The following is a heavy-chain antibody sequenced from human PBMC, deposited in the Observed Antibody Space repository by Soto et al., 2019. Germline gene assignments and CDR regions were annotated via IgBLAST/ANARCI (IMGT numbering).Heavy chain of an antibody. J-gene: IGHJ3*02. Sequence: EVQLLESGGGLVQPGGSLRLSCAASGFTFSSYVMNWVRQAPGKGLEWVSTSGSGGSTNYADSVEGRFTFSRDNSKNTLHLLMKSLRAEDTAVYYCAKGGSNGWYDAFDIWGQGTMVTVSS. CDR2: TSGSGGST. V-gene: IGHV3-23*01. D-gene: IGHD6-19*01. CDR3: AKGGSNGWYDAFDI. CDR1: GFTFSSYV.